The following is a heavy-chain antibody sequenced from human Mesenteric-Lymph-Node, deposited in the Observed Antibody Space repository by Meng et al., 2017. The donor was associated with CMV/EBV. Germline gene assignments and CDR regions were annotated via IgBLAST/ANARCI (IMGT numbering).Heavy chain of an antibody. J-gene: IGHJ5*02. D-gene: IGHD3-9*01. CDR2: INTNTGNP. V-gene: IGHV7-4-1*02. CDR1: AFTSYG. Sequence: AFTSYGRNWVRRGPGQGPEWMGWINTNTGNPTDAQGFTGRFVFSLDTSGSTAYLQISSLKAEDTAVYYCATGVRYFDWFIEKNWFDPWGQGTLVTVSS. CDR3: ATGVRYFDWFIEKNWFDP.